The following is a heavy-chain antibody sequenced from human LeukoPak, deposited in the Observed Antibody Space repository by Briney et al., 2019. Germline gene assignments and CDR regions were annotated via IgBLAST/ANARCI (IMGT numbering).Heavy chain of an antibody. J-gene: IGHJ3*02. Sequence: GRSLRLSCAASGFTFDDYAMHWVRQAPGKGLEWVSGISWNSGSIGYADSVKGRFTISRDNAKNSLYLQMNSLRAEDTALYYCAKAQSSGWSGDAFDIWGQGTMVTVSS. CDR1: GFTFDDYA. D-gene: IGHD6-19*01. V-gene: IGHV3-9*01. CDR2: ISWNSGSI. CDR3: AKAQSSGWSGDAFDI.